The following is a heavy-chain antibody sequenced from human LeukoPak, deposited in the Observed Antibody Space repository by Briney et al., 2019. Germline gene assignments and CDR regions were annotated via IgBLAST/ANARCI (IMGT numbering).Heavy chain of an antibody. J-gene: IGHJ4*02. CDR2: ISTYNGNT. CDR1: GYTFSNFG. Sequence: ASVKVSCKASGYTFSNFGISWVRQAPGQGLEWMGWISTYNGNTKYTQKLQGRVTMTTDTSTSTAYMELRGLRSDDTAVYYCARDREVVEERDAGGSYLFGYFDYWGQGTLVTVSS. D-gene: IGHD3-16*02. V-gene: IGHV1-18*01. CDR3: ARDREVVEERDAGGSYLFGYFDY.